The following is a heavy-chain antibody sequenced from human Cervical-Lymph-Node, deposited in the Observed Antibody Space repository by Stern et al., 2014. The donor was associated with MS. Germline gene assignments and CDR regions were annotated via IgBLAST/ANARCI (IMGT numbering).Heavy chain of an antibody. Sequence: EVQLLESGGGLVQPGRSLRLSCAASGFTFDEYAMHWVRQVPGKGLEWVSGISWNSGTIGYADSVKGRFSISRDDAKNSLYLQMNSLRTEDTALYYCAKDYSSGFNWFDPWGQGTLVTVSS. D-gene: IGHD6-19*01. J-gene: IGHJ5*02. V-gene: IGHV3-9*01. CDR3: AKDYSSGFNWFDP. CDR2: ISWNSGTI. CDR1: GFTFDEYA.